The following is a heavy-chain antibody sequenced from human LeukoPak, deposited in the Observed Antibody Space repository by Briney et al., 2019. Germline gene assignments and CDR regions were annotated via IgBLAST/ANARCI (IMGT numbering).Heavy chain of an antibody. V-gene: IGHV1-69*05. CDR2: IIPIFGTA. Sequence: SVKVSCKASGGTFSSYAISWVRQAPGQGLEWMGRIIPIFGTANYARKFQGRVTITTDESTSTAYMELSSLRSEDTAVYYCARHEDILRNNYFDYWGQGTLVTASS. J-gene: IGHJ4*02. D-gene: IGHD2-15*01. CDR3: ARHEDILRNNYFDY. CDR1: GGTFSSYA.